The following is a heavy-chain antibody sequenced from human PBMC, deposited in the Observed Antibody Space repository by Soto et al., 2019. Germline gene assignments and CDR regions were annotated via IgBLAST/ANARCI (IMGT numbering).Heavy chain of an antibody. CDR2: IYDSGST. J-gene: IGHJ3*01. V-gene: IGHV4-59*12. CDR1: GGSTNNYY. CDR3: VRVAYGSGSWRRAFDL. Sequence: SETLSLTCTLSGGSTNNYYWSWIRQPPGKRLEWIGYIYDSGSTSYNPSLRSRVTISLDTSQNQFSLKLTSVTAADTAVYYCVRVAYGSGSWRRAFDLWGHGTLVTVSS. D-gene: IGHD3-10*01.